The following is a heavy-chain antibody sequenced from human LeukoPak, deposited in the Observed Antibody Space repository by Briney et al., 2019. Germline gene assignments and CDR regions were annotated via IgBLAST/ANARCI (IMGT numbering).Heavy chain of an antibody. CDR3: ATGEAVTGTPVDY. CDR2: INPSGGST. J-gene: IGHJ4*02. D-gene: IGHD2-21*02. CDR1: GYTFTGYY. Sequence: ASVKVSCKASGYTFTGYYMHWVRQALGQGLEWMGIINPSGGSTSYAQKFQGRVTMTRDTSTSTVYMELSSLRSEDTAVYYCATGEAVTGTPVDYWGQGTLVTVSS. V-gene: IGHV1-46*01.